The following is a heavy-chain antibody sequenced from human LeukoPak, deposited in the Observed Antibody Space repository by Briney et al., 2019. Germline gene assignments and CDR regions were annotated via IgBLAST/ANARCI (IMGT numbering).Heavy chain of an antibody. Sequence: GGSLRLSCTASGFTFGDYAMSWFRQAPGKGLEWVGFIRSKAYGGTTEYAASVKGRFTISRDDSKSIAYLQMNSLKTEDTAVYYCTRDLFGDSSGSRYYFDYWGQGTLVTVSS. D-gene: IGHD6-19*01. CDR3: TRDLFGDSSGSRYYFDY. CDR1: GFTFGDYA. J-gene: IGHJ4*02. V-gene: IGHV3-49*03. CDR2: IRSKAYGGTT.